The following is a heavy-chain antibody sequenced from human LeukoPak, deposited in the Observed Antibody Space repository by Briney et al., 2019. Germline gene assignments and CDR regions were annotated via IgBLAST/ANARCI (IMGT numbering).Heavy chain of an antibody. D-gene: IGHD1-26*01. V-gene: IGHV1-24*01. CDR1: GYTLTELS. CDR2: FDPEDGET. Sequence: GASVKVSCKVSGYTLTELSMHWVRQAPGKGLEWMGGFDPEDGETIYAQKFQGRVTMTEDTSTDTAYMELSSLRSEDTAVYYCATGRRWERLTGLRVHDAFDIWGQGTMVTVSS. CDR3: ATGRRWERLTGLRVHDAFDI. J-gene: IGHJ3*02.